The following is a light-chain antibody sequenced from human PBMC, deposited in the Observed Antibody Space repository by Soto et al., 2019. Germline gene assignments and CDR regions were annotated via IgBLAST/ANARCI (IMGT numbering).Light chain of an antibody. V-gene: IGKV3-20*01. J-gene: IGKJ1*01. CDR3: HQYGSTPPT. CDR2: GSS. CDR1: ESVNNNL. Sequence: EIVLTQSPGTLSLSPGERATLSCRASESVNNNLLAWYQRKPGQAPRLLIYGSSYRATDIPDRFSGSGSGTDFTLTIARLEAEDFAVYICHQYGSTPPTFGLGTKVEI.